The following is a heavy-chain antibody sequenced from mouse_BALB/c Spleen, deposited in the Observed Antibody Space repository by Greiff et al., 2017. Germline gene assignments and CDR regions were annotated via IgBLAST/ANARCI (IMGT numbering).Heavy chain of an antibody. V-gene: IGHV7-3*02. CDR1: GFTFTDYY. D-gene: IGHD1-1*01. J-gene: IGHJ2*01. CDR2: IRNKANGYTT. Sequence: EVQLVESGGGLVQPGGSLRLSCATSGFTFTDYYMSWVRQPPGMALEWLGFIRNKANGYTTEYSASVKGRFTISRDNSQSILYLQMNTLRAEDSATYYCARDYYGSTFDYWGQGTTLTVSS. CDR3: ARDYYGSTFDY.